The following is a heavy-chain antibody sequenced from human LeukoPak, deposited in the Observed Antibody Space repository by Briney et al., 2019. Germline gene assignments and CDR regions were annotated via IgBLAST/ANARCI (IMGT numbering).Heavy chain of an antibody. D-gene: IGHD3-22*01. CDR3: ARAGLLHYYYYGMDV. CDR1: GGSFSGYY. V-gene: IGHV4-34*01. CDR2: INHSGST. Sequence: SATLSLTCAVYGGSFSGYYWSWIRQPPGKGLEWIGEINHSGSTNYNPSLKSRVTVSVDTSKNQLSLKLSSVTAADTAVYYCARAGLLHYYYYGMDVWGQGTTVTVSS. J-gene: IGHJ6*02.